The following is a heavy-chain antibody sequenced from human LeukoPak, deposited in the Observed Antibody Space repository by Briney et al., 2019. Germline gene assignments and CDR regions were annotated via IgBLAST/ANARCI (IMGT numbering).Heavy chain of an antibody. V-gene: IGHV3-30*18. CDR1: GFTFSSYG. CDR3: AKDPYLFGSGWSHFDY. J-gene: IGHJ4*02. D-gene: IGHD6-19*01. Sequence: GGSLRLSCAASGFTFSSYGMHWVRQAPGKGLEWVAVISYDGSNKYYADSVKGRFTISRDNSKNTLYLQMNSLRAEDTAVYYCAKDPYLFGSGWSHFDYWGQGTLVTVSS. CDR2: ISYDGSNK.